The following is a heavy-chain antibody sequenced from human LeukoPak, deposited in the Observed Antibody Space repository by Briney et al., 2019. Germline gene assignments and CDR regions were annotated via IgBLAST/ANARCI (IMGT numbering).Heavy chain of an antibody. Sequence: SVKVSCKASGGTFSSYAISWVRQAPGQGLEWMGGIIPIFGTANYAQKFQGRVTITADESTSTAYMELSSLRSEDTAVYYCARGFLPPYSHYFMDVWGKETTVTVSS. CDR3: ARGFLPPYSHYFMDV. V-gene: IGHV1-69*01. J-gene: IGHJ6*03. CDR1: GGTFSSYA. D-gene: IGHD2/OR15-2a*01. CDR2: IIPIFGTA.